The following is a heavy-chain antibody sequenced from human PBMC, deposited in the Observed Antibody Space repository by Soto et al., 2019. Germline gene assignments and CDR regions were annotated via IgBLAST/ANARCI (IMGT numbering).Heavy chain of an antibody. Sequence: GGSLRLSCAASGFTFSSYSMNWVRQAPGKGLEWVSSISSSSSYIYYADSVKGRFTISRDNAKNSLYLQMNSLRAEDTAVYYCARDQWDYDFWSGYLYYFDYWGQGTLVTVSS. CDR2: ISSSSSYI. CDR1: GFTFSSYS. V-gene: IGHV3-21*01. D-gene: IGHD3-3*01. J-gene: IGHJ4*02. CDR3: ARDQWDYDFWSGYLYYFDY.